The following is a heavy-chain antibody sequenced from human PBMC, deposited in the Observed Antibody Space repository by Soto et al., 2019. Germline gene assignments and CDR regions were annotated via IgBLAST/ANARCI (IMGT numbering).Heavy chain of an antibody. D-gene: IGHD3-3*01. J-gene: IGHJ3*02. V-gene: IGHV1-18*01. CDR1: GYTFTSYG. CDR2: ISAYNGNT. CDR3: ARDGNDFWSGYGDDAFDS. Sequence: GASVKVSCKASGYTFTSYGISWVRQAPGQGLEWMGWISAYNGNTNYAQKLQGRVTMTTDTSTSTAYMELRSLRSDDTAVYYCARDGNDFWSGYGDDAFDSWGQGTMVTVSS.